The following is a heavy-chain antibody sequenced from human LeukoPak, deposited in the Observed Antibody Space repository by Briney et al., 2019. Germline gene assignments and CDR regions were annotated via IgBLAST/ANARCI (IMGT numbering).Heavy chain of an antibody. CDR2: ITDSGGTT. Sequence: GGSLRLSCVASGFTFSSYAMTWVRQAPGKGLEWVSTITDSGGTTYYADSVKGRFTISRDNSKNTLYLQIDSLRAEDTAVYYCATRYYDTSTYSYLGYWYFDLWGRGTLLTVSS. V-gene: IGHV3-23*01. CDR3: ATRYYDTSTYSYLGYWYFDL. J-gene: IGHJ2*01. CDR1: GFTFSSYA. D-gene: IGHD3-22*01.